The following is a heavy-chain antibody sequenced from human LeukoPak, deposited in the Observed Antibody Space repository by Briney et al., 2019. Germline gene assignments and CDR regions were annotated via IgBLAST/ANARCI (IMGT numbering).Heavy chain of an antibody. V-gene: IGHV5-51*01. CDR1: GYTFPSYW. J-gene: IGHJ4*02. Sequence: HGESLKISCKGSGYTFPSYWIVWVRQMPGKGLEWMGIIYPGDSDTTCSPSFQGQVTISADKSISTAYLQWSSLKASDTAMYYCARDGTGQAVFDYWGQGTLVTVSS. CDR3: ARDGTGQAVFDY. CDR2: IYPGDSDT.